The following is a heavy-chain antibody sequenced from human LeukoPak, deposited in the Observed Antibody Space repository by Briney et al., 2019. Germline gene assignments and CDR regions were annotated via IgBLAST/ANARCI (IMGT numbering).Heavy chain of an antibody. J-gene: IGHJ6*03. V-gene: IGHV1-46*01. CDR1: GYTFTSYY. CDR2: INPSGGST. Sequence: ASVKVSCKASGYTFTSYYMHWVRQAPGQGLEWLGIINPSGGSTSYAQKFQGRVTMTRDMSTSTVYMELSSLRSEDTAVYYCARGLGLGYYYYYMDVWGKGTTVTVSS. D-gene: IGHD3-16*01. CDR3: ARGLGLGYYYYYMDV.